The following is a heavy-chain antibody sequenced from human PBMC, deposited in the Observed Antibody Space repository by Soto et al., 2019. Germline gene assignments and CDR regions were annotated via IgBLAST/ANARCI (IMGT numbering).Heavy chain of an antibody. CDR1: GFSLRNTRMG. V-gene: IGHV2-26*01. CDR3: XRXLYVDYVHWYFDL. CDR2: IFSNDAK. J-gene: IGHJ2*01. Sequence: QVTLKESGPVLVKPTETLTLTCTVSGFSLRNTRMGVSWIRQSPGKALEWLAHIFSNDAKSYSPSLKSRLAXSXXXXXXXXXXXXXXXXXXXXXXXXXXRXLYVDYVHWYFDLWGRGTLVTVSS. D-gene: IGHD4-17*01.